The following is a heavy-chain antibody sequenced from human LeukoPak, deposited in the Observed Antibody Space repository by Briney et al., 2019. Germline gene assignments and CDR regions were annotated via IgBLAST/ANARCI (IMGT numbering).Heavy chain of an antibody. CDR2: MNPNSGNT. CDR3: ARGLTPRTTTWYYDFWSGYYP. Sequence: ASVKVSCKASGYTFTSYDVNWVRQATGQGLEWMGWMNPNSGNTGYAQKFQGRVTISRNTSITTAYMELSGLTSEDTAVYYCARGLTPRTTTWYYDFWSGYYPWGQGTLVTVSS. J-gene: IGHJ5*02. CDR1: GYTFTSYD. V-gene: IGHV1-8*03. D-gene: IGHD3-3*01.